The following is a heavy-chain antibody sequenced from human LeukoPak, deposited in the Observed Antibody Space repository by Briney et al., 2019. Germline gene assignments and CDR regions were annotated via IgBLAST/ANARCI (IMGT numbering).Heavy chain of an antibody. J-gene: IGHJ4*02. CDR1: GFTFSSYS. Sequence: GGSLSLSCAASGFTFSSYSMNWVRQASGKGLEWVSYISSSGSNINYADSVKGRFTISRDNVKNSLYLQMNSLRADDTAVYYCARGGGIAASGTPHWGQGTLVTVSS. CDR3: ARGGGIAASGTPH. CDR2: ISSSGSNI. V-gene: IGHV3-48*01. D-gene: IGHD6-13*01.